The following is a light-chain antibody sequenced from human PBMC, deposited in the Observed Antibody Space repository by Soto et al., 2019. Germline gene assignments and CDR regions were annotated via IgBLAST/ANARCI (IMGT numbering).Light chain of an antibody. CDR1: QSFSSY. CDR2: DAS. V-gene: IGKV3-11*01. Sequence: EIVLTQSPATLSLSPGERATLSCRASQSFSSYLAWYQQNPGQAPRLLIYDASKRATGIPARFSGRGAGNDYTLTISRLEPEDCEVYYGQLRSNWPPVITFGQGTRLEIK. CDR3: QLRSNWPPVIT. J-gene: IGKJ5*01.